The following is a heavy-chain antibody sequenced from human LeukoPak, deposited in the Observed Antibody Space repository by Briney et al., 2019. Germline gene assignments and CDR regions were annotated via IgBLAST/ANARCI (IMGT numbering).Heavy chain of an antibody. CDR3: ARVPIAAAGRDEYYFDY. J-gene: IGHJ4*02. Sequence: SVKVSCKASGSTFSSYAISWVRQAPGQGLEWMGGIIPIFGTANYAQKFQGRVTITADESTSTAYMELSSLRSEDTAVYYCARVPIAAAGRDEYYFDYWGQGTLVTVSS. V-gene: IGHV1-69*01. CDR1: GSTFSSYA. CDR2: IIPIFGTA. D-gene: IGHD6-13*01.